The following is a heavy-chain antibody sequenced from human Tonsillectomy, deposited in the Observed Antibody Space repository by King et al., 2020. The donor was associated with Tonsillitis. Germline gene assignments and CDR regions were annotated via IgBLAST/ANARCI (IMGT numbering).Heavy chain of an antibody. D-gene: IGHD3-3*01. CDR1: GGPLSGYY. CDR3: ARGLGFSERSPEGPLNYYYYASDV. V-gene: IGHV4-34*01. Sequence: VQLQQWGAGLLKPSRTLSLTCVVDGGPLSGYYWTWVRQSPAKGLEWVGDINHSGSTKYNPSLKNRVTISIDTSKNQFSLRLSSVTAADTATYYCARGLGFSERSPEGPLNYYYYASDVWGQGTTVTVTS. CDR2: INHSGST. J-gene: IGHJ6*02.